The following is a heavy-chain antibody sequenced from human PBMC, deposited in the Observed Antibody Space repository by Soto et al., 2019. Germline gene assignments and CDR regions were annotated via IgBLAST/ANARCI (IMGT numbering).Heavy chain of an antibody. V-gene: IGHV4-39*01. CDR2: IYYSGST. CDR1: GGSISSSSYY. D-gene: IGHD7-27*01. CDR3: ARHVTGPDSSGAYYMDV. Sequence: SETLSLTCTVSGGSISSSSYYWGWIRQPPGKGLEWIGSIYYSGSTYYNPSLKSRVTISVDTSKNQFSLKLSSVTAADTAVYYCARHVTGPDSSGAYYMDVWGKGTTVTVSS. J-gene: IGHJ6*03.